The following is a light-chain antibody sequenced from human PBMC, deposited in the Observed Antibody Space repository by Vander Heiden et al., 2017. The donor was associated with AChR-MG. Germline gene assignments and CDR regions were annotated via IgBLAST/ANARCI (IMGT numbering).Light chain of an antibody. Sequence: FMLTQPHPVSESPGKTVTISCTRSSGSIASNYVQWYQQRPGSAPTTVIYEDNQRPSGVPDRFSGSIDSSSNSASLIISGLKTEDEADYYCQSYDSSAWVFGGGTKLTGL. CDR1: SGSIASNY. J-gene: IGLJ3*02. CDR2: EDN. V-gene: IGLV6-57*03. CDR3: QSYDSSAWV.